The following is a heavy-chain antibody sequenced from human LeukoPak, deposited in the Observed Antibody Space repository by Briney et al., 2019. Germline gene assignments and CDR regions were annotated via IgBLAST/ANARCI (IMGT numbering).Heavy chain of an antibody. V-gene: IGHV1-18*01. CDR3: ARNPRGYCSSTSCLDY. D-gene: IGHD2-2*01. CDR2: ISAYNGNT. CDR1: GYTFTSYG. J-gene: IGHJ4*02. Sequence: ASVKVSCKASGYTFTSYGISWVRQAPGQGLEWMGWISAYNGNTNYAQKLQGRVTMTTDTSTSTAYMELRSLRSDDTAVYYRARNPRGYCSSTSCLDYWGQGTLVTVSS.